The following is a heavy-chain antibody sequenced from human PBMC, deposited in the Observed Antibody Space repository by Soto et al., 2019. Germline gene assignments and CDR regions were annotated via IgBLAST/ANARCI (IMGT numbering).Heavy chain of an antibody. CDR1: GGSISSGDYY. Sequence: PSETLSLTCTVSGGSISSGDYYWSWIRQPPGKGLEWIGYIYYSGSTYYNPSLKSRVTISVDTSNNQFSLRLSSVTAADTAVYYCARRSMIVPAAFDIWGQGTMVTVSS. V-gene: IGHV4-30-4*01. D-gene: IGHD3-22*01. CDR2: IYYSGST. CDR3: ARRSMIVPAAFDI. J-gene: IGHJ3*02.